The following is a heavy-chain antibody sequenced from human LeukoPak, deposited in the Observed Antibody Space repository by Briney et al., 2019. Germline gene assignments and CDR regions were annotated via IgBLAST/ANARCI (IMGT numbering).Heavy chain of an antibody. V-gene: IGHV3-30*02. Sequence: PGGSLRLSCTTSGFAFTNFGMHWVRQAPGTGLEWVAFIRHDGSYQQYADSVKGRFTVSRDNSKDMVYLQMNSLRTEDTAVYYCAKNRDSSDYPRDFDFWGQGTLVTVSS. CDR1: GFAFTNFG. CDR2: IRHDGSYQ. J-gene: IGHJ4*02. CDR3: AKNRDSSDYPRDFDF. D-gene: IGHD3-22*01.